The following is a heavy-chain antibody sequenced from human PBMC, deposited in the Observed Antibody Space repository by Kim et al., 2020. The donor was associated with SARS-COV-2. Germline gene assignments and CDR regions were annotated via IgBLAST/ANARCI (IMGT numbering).Heavy chain of an antibody. J-gene: IGHJ6*02. V-gene: IGHV3-23*01. D-gene: IGHD4-17*01. CDR3: AKAPSTYGVGYYYGMDV. CDR2: ISGSGGST. CDR1: GFTFSSYA. Sequence: RGSLRLSCAASGFTFSSYAMSWVRQAPGKGLEWVSAISGSGGSTYYADSVKGRFTISRDNSKNTLYLQMNSLRAEDTAVYYCAKAPSTYGVGYYYGMDVWGQGTTVTVSS.